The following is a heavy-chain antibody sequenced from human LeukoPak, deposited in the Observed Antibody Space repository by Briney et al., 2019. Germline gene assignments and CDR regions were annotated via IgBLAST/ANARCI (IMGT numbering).Heavy chain of an antibody. CDR1: GGSTSSYY. J-gene: IGHJ5*02. CDR2: IYYSGST. Sequence: PSETLSLTCTVSGGSTSSYYWSWIRQPPGKGLEWIGYIYYSGSTNYNPSLKSRVTISVDTSKNQFSLKLSSVTAADTAVYYCARHGYESLEWPLNWFDPWGQGTLVTVSS. CDR3: ARHGYESLEWPLNWFDP. V-gene: IGHV4-59*01. D-gene: IGHD3-3*01.